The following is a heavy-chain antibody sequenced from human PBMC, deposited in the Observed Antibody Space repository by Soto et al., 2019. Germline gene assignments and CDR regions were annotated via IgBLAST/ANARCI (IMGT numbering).Heavy chain of an antibody. D-gene: IGHD5-18*01. J-gene: IGHJ3*02. CDR1: GFTFSSYS. V-gene: IGHV3-21*01. Sequence: GGSLRFSCEASGFTFSSYSMNWVRQAPGKGREWVSSISSSSSYIYYADSVKGRFTISRDNAKNSLYLQMNSLRAEDTAVYYCATASLGYSYGFFAFDIWGQGTMVTVSS. CDR2: ISSSSSYI. CDR3: ATASLGYSYGFFAFDI.